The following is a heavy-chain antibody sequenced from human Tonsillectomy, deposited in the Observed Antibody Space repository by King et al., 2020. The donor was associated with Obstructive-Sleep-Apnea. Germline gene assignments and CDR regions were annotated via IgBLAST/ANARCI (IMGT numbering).Heavy chain of an antibody. V-gene: IGHV3-66*01. CDR1: GFNVSSNY. J-gene: IGHJ2*01. CDR2: IYSGGTT. D-gene: IGHD3/OR15-3a*01. Sequence: VQLVESGGGLVQPEGSVRLSCAASGFNVSSNYMSWVRQAPGKGLEWVSVIYSGGTTYYADSVKGRFTISRDNSKNTRHLQLNSLRAEDTALFYCARAPFIWTDYDQSWYFDLWGRGTQVTVSS. CDR3: ARAPFIWTDYDQSWYFDL.